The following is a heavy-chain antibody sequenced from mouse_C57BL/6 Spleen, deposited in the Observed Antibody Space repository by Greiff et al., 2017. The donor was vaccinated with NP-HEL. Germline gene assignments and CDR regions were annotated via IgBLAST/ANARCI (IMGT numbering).Heavy chain of an antibody. CDR1: GYTFTSYW. V-gene: IGHV1-55*01. CDR3: ARGGTDAMDY. Sequence: VQLQQSGAELVKPGASVKMSCKASGYTFTSYWITWVKQRPGQGLEWIGDIYPGSGSTNYNEKFKSKATLTVDTSSSTAYMQLSSLTSEDAAVYYCARGGTDAMDYWGQGTSVTVSS. D-gene: IGHD2-14*01. CDR2: IYPGSGST. J-gene: IGHJ4*01.